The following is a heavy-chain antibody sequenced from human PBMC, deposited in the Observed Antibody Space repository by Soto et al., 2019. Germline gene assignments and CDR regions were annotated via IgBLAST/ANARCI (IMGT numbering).Heavy chain of an antibody. J-gene: IGHJ3*02. CDR2: IIPIFGTA. D-gene: IGHD6-25*01. CDR1: GGTFSSYA. V-gene: IGHV1-69*06. Sequence: QVQLVQSGAEVKKPGSSVKVSCKASGGTFSSYAISWVRQAPGQGLEWMGGIIPIFGTANYAQKFQGRVTITADKSTSTAYMELSSLRSEDTAVYYCAREADLGGSGWLAAFDIWGQGTMVTVSS. CDR3: AREADLGGSGWLAAFDI.